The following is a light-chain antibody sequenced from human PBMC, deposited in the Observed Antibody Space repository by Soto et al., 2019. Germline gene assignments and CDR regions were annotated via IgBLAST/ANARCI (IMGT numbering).Light chain of an antibody. J-gene: IGKJ1*01. CDR2: AVS. CDR1: QSVSSN. Sequence: EIVMTQSPATLSVSPGESATLSCRASQSVSSNLAWYQQKPGQGPRLLIYAVSTRATGIPARFRGSGSGTEFTLTISNLQSEDFAVYYCQQYNNWPPWTFGQGTKVDI. CDR3: QQYNNWPPWT. V-gene: IGKV3-15*01.